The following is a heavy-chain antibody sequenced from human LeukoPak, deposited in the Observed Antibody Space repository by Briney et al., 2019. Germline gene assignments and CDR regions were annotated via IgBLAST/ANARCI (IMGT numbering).Heavy chain of an antibody. CDR2: ISSGSSTI. Sequence: GGSLRLSCAASGFTFGGYSMNWVRQAPGKGLEWVSYISSGSSTIYYADSVKGRFTISTDNAKNSLYLQMNSLRDEDTAVYYCARGNPASHYYYFYGMDVWGQGTTVTVSS. CDR1: GFTFGGYS. V-gene: IGHV3-48*02. J-gene: IGHJ6*02. D-gene: IGHD1-14*01. CDR3: ARGNPASHYYYFYGMDV.